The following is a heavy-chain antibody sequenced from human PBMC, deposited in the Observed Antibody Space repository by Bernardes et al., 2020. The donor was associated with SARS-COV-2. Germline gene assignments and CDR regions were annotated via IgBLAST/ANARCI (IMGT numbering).Heavy chain of an antibody. CDR1: GFTFTVNG. J-gene: IGHJ2*01. CDR2: LSQDATHK. V-gene: IGHV3-30*02. D-gene: IGHD7-27*01. CDR3: VKDQGYWGKFGL. Sequence: GGSLRLSCAASGFTFTVNGMHWFRQAPGKGLEWVAFLSQDATHKIYADSVKGRFTISRDISKTTLYLQMNGLRPEDTAIYFCVKDQGYWGKFGLWGRGTLVTVSS.